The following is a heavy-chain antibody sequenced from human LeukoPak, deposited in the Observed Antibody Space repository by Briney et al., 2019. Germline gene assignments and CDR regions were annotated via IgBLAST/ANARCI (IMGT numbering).Heavy chain of an antibody. D-gene: IGHD6-13*01. V-gene: IGHV4-30-2*01. CDR2: IYHSGST. J-gene: IGHJ4*02. Sequence: SETLSLTCAVSGGSISSGGYSWSWIRQPPGKGLEWIGYIYHSGSTYYNPSLKSRVTISVDRSKNQFSLKLSSVTAADTAVYYCARGRKGGSSWFDYWGQGTLVTVSS. CDR3: ARGRKGGSSWFDY. CDR1: GGSISSGGYS.